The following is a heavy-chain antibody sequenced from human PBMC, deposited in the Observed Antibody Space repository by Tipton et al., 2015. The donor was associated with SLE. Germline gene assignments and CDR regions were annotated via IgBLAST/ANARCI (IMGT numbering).Heavy chain of an antibody. CDR1: GFTFSRHD. CDR2: IYNSGST. CDR3: AKDLWPGISAAADNWLDP. D-gene: IGHD6-13*01. V-gene: IGHV3-23*03. J-gene: IGHJ5*02. Sequence: SLRLSCEASGFTFSRHDMSWVRQAPGKGLEWVSLIYNSGSTYYADSVKGRFTISRDNSKNTVYLQMNSLGVEDAAVYFCAKDLWPGISAAADNWLDPWGQGTLVIVSS.